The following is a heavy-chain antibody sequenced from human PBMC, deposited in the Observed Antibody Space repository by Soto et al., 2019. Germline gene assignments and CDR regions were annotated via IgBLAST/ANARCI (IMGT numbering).Heavy chain of an antibody. CDR1: GFTFSSYG. CDR2: ISYDGGNT. D-gene: IGHD5-12*01. J-gene: IGHJ6*02. CDR3: AKAGYSNNYYYGMDV. V-gene: IGHV3-30*18. Sequence: LRLSCAASGFTFSSYGIYWVRQAPGKGLDWVALISYDGGNTYYADSEKGRFTISRDNSKNTVNLQMNNLRPEDTAVYYCAKAGYSNNYYYGMDVWGRGTAVTVSS.